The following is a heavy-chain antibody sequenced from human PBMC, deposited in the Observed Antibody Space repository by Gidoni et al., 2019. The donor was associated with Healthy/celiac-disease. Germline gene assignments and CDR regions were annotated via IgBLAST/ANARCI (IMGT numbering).Heavy chain of an antibody. D-gene: IGHD3-10*01. CDR2: ISSSSSTI. CDR3: AREVLWFGEFSRFDP. Sequence: EVQLVESGGGLVKHGVSLRLFCAYSVFTFSSYSMMWVRHAPGKGLEWVSSISSSSSTIYYADSVKGRFTISRDNAKNSLYLQMNSLRAEDTAVYYCAREVLWFGEFSRFDPWGQGTLVTVSS. CDR1: VFTFSSYS. J-gene: IGHJ5*02. V-gene: IGHV3-21*01.